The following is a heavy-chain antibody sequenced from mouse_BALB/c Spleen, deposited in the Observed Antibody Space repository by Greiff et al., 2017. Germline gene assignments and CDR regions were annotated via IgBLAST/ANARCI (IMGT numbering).Heavy chain of an antibody. J-gene: IGHJ3*01. CDR2: ISSGGSYT. D-gene: IGHD4-1*02. CDR3: TSQLWAWFAY. CDR1: GFTFSSYT. V-gene: IGHV5-6-4*01. Sequence: EVQVVESGGGLVKPGGSLKLSCAASGFTFSSYTMSWVRQTPEKRLEWVATISSGGSYTYYPDSVKGRFTISRDNAKNTLYLQMSSLKCEDTAMYYWTSQLWAWFAYWGQGTLVTVSA.